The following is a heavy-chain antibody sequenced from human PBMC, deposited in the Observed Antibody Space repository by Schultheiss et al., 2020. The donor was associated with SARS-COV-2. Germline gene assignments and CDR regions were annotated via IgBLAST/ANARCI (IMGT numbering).Heavy chain of an antibody. V-gene: IGHV4-4*07. CDR2: IYTSGST. CDR3: ARVSYDFWSGSYDAFDI. J-gene: IGHJ3*02. Sequence: GSLRLSCTVSGGSISSYYWSWIRQPAGKGLEWIGRIYTSGSTNYNPSLKSRVTMSVDTSKNQFSLKLSSVTAADTAVYYCARVSYDFWSGSYDAFDIWGQGTMVTVSS. CDR1: GGSISSYY. D-gene: IGHD3-3*01.